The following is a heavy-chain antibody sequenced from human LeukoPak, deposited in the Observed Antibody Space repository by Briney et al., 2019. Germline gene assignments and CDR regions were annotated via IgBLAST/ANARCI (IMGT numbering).Heavy chain of an antibody. CDR3: AREYSNRFDY. Sequence: PSETLSLTCTVSGGSISSYYWSWIRQPAGKGLEWIGRIYTSGSTYYNPSLKSRVTISVDRSKNQFSLKLSSVTAADTAVYYCAREYSNRFDYWGQGTLVTVSS. CDR2: IYTSGST. D-gene: IGHD6-13*01. V-gene: IGHV4-4*07. CDR1: GGSISSYY. J-gene: IGHJ4*02.